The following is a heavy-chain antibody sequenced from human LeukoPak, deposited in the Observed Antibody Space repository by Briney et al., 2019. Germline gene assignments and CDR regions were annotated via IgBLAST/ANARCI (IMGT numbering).Heavy chain of an antibody. D-gene: IGHD3-16*01. CDR3: ARGGGLDV. CDR1: GFTLSSYA. Sequence: PGGSLRLSCAASGFTLSSYAMSWVRQAPGKGLEWVSGISGGGGSTYYADSVKGRFTISRDNAKNSLYLQMSNLRAEDTAVYFCARGGGLDVWGQGATVTVSS. J-gene: IGHJ6*02. V-gene: IGHV3-23*01. CDR2: ISGGGGST.